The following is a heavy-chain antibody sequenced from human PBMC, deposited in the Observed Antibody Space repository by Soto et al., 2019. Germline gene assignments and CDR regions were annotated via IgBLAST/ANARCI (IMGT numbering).Heavy chain of an antibody. CDR3: ARLITYEGCCDX. CDR1: GGSMSSHY. CDR2: IYTSGST. V-gene: IGHV4-4*07. J-gene: IGHJ4*02. D-gene: IGHD3-10*01. Sequence: PGETLSLTCTVSGGSMSSHYWSWIRQPAGKGLEWILDIYTSGSTNYNPSLKSPVTMSVDTSKNQFSLKLRSVTAADTAVYYWARLITYEGCCDXWGQGTLVTVSX.